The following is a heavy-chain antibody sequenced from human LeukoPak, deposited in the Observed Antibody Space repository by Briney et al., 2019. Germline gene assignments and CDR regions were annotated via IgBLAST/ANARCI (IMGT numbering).Heavy chain of an antibody. J-gene: IGHJ5*02. CDR3: ANGDTAMEFDP. CDR2: ISGSGGST. CDR1: GFTFSSYA. V-gene: IGHV3-23*01. Sequence: GGSLGLSCAASGFTFSSYAMSWVRQAPGKGLEWVSAISGSGGSTYYADSVKGRFTISRDNSKNTLYLQMNSLRAEDTAVYYCANGDTAMEFDPWGQGTLVTVSS. D-gene: IGHD5-18*01.